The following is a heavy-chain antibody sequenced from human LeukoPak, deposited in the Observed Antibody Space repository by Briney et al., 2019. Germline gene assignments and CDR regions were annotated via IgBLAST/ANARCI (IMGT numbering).Heavy chain of an antibody. CDR2: MNPNSGNT. J-gene: IGHJ3*02. V-gene: IGHV1-8*03. D-gene: IGHD4-17*01. CDR1: GYTFTSYD. CDR3: ARRMTTVTPDDAFDI. Sequence: ASVRVSCKASGYTFTSYDINWVRQVTGQGLEWMGWMNPNSGNTGYAQKFQGRVTITRNTSISTASMELSSLRSEDTAVYYCARRMTTVTPDDAFDIWGQGTMVTVSS.